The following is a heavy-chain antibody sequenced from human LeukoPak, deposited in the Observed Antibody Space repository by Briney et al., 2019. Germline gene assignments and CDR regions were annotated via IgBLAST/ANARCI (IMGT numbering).Heavy chain of an antibody. V-gene: IGHV1-18*01. CDR2: ISAYNGNT. CDR1: GYTFTSYG. Sequence: ASVKVSCKASGYTFTSYGISWVRQAPGQGLEWMGWISAYNGNTNYAQKLQGRVTMTTDTSTSTAYMELRSLRSDDTAVYYCARPALYSSGWYDGFDYWGQGTLVTVSS. CDR3: ARPALYSSGWYDGFDY. D-gene: IGHD6-19*01. J-gene: IGHJ4*02.